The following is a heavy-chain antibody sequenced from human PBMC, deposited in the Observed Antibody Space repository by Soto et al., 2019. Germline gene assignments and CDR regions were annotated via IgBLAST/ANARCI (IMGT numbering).Heavy chain of an antibody. CDR1: GFSLSTSGLC. CDR3: ARIQVGGSTFDALDI. J-gene: IGHJ3*02. V-gene: IGHV2-70*01. Sequence: SGPTLVNPTQPLTLTCTFSGFSLSTSGLCVSWIRQPPGKALEGLALIDWDGDKYYSTSLKARLTISKATSKNQVVLTMTNMDPVDAATYYCARIQVGGSTFDALDIWGQGTMVTVSS. CDR2: IDWDGDK. D-gene: IGHD1-26*01.